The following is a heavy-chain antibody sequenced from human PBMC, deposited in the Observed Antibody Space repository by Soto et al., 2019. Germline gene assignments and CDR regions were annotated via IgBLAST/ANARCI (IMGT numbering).Heavy chain of an antibody. V-gene: IGHV3-30-3*01. CDR1: GFTFSSYA. Sequence: QVQLVESGGGVVQPGRSLRLSCAASGFTFSSYAMHWVRQAPGKGLEWVAVISYDGSNKYYADSVKGRFTISRDNSKNTLYLQMNSLRAEDTAVYYCARAPRGGGYWGQGTLVTVSS. J-gene: IGHJ4*02. CDR3: ARAPRGGGY. CDR2: ISYDGSNK. D-gene: IGHD3-16*01.